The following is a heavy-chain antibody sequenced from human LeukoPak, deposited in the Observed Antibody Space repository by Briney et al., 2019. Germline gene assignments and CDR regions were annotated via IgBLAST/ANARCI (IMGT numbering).Heavy chain of an antibody. CDR2: IRYNGSNK. Sequence: PGGSLRLYCAQAGATFSSYGMHWVRQAPGKGLEWVAFIRYNGSNKYYADTVKGRFTISRDNSKNTLYLQMSSLRAEDTAVYYCAKDPSVYDSSGYPNWGQGTLVTVSS. CDR3: AKDPSVYDSSGYPN. J-gene: IGHJ4*02. CDR1: GATFSSYG. D-gene: IGHD3-22*01. V-gene: IGHV3-30*02.